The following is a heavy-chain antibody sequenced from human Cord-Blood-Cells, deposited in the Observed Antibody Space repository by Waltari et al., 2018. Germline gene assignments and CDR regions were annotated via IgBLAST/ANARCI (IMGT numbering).Heavy chain of an antibody. Sequence: QVQLVQSGAEVKKPGASVKVSCKASGYTFTSYGISWVRQAPGQGLEWMGWISAYNGNTNYAQKLQGRVTMPTDTSTSTAYMELRSLRSDDTAVYYCARVAGRYYYDSSGYYAFDIWGQGTMVTVSS. CDR2: ISAYNGNT. CDR1: GYTFTSYG. CDR3: ARVAGRYYYDSSGYYAFDI. D-gene: IGHD3-22*01. J-gene: IGHJ3*02. V-gene: IGHV1-18*01.